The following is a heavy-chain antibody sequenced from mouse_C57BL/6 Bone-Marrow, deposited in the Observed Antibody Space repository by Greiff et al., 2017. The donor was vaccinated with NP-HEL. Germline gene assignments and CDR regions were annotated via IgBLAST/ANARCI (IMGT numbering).Heavy chain of an antibody. D-gene: IGHD2-4*01. J-gene: IGHJ2*01. Sequence: EVKLQESGGGLVQPGGSMKLSCAASGFTFSDAWMDWVRQSPEKGLEWVAEIRNKANNHATYYAESVRGRFTISRDDSKSSVYLQMNSLRAEDTGIYYCTLFYDYNYFDYWGQGTTLTVSS. V-gene: IGHV6-6*01. CDR1: GFTFSDAW. CDR3: TLFYDYNYFDY. CDR2: IRNKANNHAT.